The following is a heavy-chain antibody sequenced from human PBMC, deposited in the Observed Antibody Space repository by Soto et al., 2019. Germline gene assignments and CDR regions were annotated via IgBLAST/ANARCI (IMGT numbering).Heavy chain of an antibody. D-gene: IGHD2-2*01. CDR2: IYPGDSDT. J-gene: IGHJ5*02. V-gene: IGHV5-51*01. CDR1: GYSFTSYW. CDR3: ARGLNCSSTSCSLQLGNWFDP. Sequence: RGESLKISCKGSGYSFTSYWIGWVRQMPGKGLEWMGIIYPGDSDTRYSPSFQGQVTISADKSISTAYLQWSSLKASDTAMYYCARGLNCSSTSCSLQLGNWFDPWGQGTLVTVSS.